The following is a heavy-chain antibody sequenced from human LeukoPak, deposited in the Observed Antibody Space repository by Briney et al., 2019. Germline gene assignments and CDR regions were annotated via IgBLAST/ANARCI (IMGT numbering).Heavy chain of an antibody. CDR1: GYTFTGYY. CDR3: ARQAAAGPNWFDP. CDR2: INPNSGGT. Sequence: ASVKVSCKASGYTFTGYYMHWVRQAPGQGLEWMGWINPNSGGTNYAQKVQGRVTMTRDTSISTAYMELSRLRSDDTAVYYCARQAAAGPNWFDPWGQGTLVTVSS. D-gene: IGHD6-13*01. V-gene: IGHV1-2*02. J-gene: IGHJ5*02.